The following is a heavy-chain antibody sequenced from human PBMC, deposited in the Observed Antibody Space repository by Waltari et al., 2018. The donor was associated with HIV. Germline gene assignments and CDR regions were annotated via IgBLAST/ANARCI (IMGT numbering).Heavy chain of an antibody. V-gene: IGHV1-18*01. Sequence: QVQLVQSGAEVKKPGASVKVSCKASGYTFTSYGISWVRQAPGQGLEWMGWSNAYNGNTNDAQKLQGRVTMTTDTSTSTAYMELRSLRSDDTAVYYCARVANSSGWYGWFDPWGQGTLVTVSS. CDR3: ARVANSSGWYGWFDP. CDR2: SNAYNGNT. CDR1: GYTFTSYG. J-gene: IGHJ5*02. D-gene: IGHD6-19*01.